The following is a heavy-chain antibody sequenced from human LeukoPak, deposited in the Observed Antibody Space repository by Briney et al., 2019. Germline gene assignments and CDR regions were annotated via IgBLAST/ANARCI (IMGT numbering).Heavy chain of an antibody. Sequence: GGSLRLSCAASGFTFSSYSMNWVRQAPGKGLEWVSYISSSSSTIYYAGSVKGRFTISRDNAKNSLYLQMNSLRAEDTVVYYCARESSGYYVDYWGQGTLVTVSS. D-gene: IGHD3-22*01. V-gene: IGHV3-48*04. CDR2: ISSSSSTI. CDR3: ARESSGYYVDY. J-gene: IGHJ4*02. CDR1: GFTFSSYS.